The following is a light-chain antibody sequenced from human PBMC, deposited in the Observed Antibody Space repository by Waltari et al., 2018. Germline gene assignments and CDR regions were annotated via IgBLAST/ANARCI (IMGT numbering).Light chain of an antibody. CDR3: QQSYSTPFT. CDR1: QNISNY. Sequence: DIQMTQSPPSLPASVGDRVTITCRASQNISNYLNWYQQKPGKAPQLLIYAASSLQSGVPSRFSGSGSGTDFTLTVSSLRPEDFATYYCQQSYSTPFTFGPGTKVHV. J-gene: IGKJ3*01. CDR2: AAS. V-gene: IGKV1-39*01.